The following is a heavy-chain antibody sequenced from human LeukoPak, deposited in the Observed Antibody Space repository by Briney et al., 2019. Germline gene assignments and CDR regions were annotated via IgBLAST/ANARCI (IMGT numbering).Heavy chain of an antibody. V-gene: IGHV1-2*02. CDR2: INPNSGGT. Sequence: ASVKVSCKASGYTFTGYYMHWVRQAPGQGLEWMGWINPNSGGTNYAQKFQGRVTMTRDTSISTAYMELSRLRSDDTAVYYCARTGYCSSTSCYSYWFDPWGQGTLVTVSS. CDR1: GYTFTGYY. D-gene: IGHD2-2*01. CDR3: ARTGYCSSTSCYSYWFDP. J-gene: IGHJ5*02.